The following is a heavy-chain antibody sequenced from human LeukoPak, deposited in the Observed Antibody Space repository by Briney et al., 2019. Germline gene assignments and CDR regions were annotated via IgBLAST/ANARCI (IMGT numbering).Heavy chain of an antibody. CDR2: IYTSGSA. J-gene: IGHJ5*02. Sequence: PSQTLSLTCTVSGGSISSGSYYWSWIRQPAGKVLEWIGRIYTSGSANYNPSLQRRVTIAYDTSNNQFSLKPNSVTAADPAVYYCARDLDSSGYYSNCFDPWGQGTRVTVSS. D-gene: IGHD3-22*01. V-gene: IGHV4-61*02. CDR3: ARDLDSSGYYSNCFDP. CDR1: GGSISSGSYY.